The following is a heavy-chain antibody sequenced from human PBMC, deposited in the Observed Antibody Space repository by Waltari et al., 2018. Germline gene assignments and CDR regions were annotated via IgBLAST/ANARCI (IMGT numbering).Heavy chain of an antibody. CDR3: ARRPYDISTGGFDY. CDR2: FYYGGT. Sequence: QVQLQESGPGLVNPSETLSLSCTVAGESISLKSYYWGWIRQPPGKGLEWIGSFYYGGTNYNPPLKSRVTISADTSKNRFSLKLNSVTATDTAVYYCARRPYDISTGGFDYWGQGILVTVSA. D-gene: IGHD3-9*01. V-gene: IGHV4-39*02. J-gene: IGHJ4*02. CDR1: GESISLKSYY.